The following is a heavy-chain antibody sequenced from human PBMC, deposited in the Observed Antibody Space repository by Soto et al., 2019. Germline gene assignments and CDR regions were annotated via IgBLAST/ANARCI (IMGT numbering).Heavy chain of an antibody. Sequence: ASVKVSCKASGGTFSSYAISWVRQAPGQGLEWMGGIIPIFGTANYAQKFQGRVTITADESTSTAYMELSSLRSEDTAVYYCARDPPYYYDSSGYSWFDPWGQGTLVTVSS. J-gene: IGHJ5*02. CDR1: GGTFSSYA. CDR3: ARDPPYYYDSSGYSWFDP. CDR2: IIPIFGTA. D-gene: IGHD3-22*01. V-gene: IGHV1-69*13.